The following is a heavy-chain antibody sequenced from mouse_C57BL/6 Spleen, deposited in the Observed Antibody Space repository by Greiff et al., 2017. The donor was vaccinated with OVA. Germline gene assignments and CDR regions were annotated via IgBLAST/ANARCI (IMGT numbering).Heavy chain of an antibody. Sequence: EVMLVESEGGLVQPGSSMKLSCTASGFTFSDYYMAWVRQVPEKGLEWVANINYDGSSTYYLDSLKSRFIISRDNAKNILYLQMSSLKSEDTATYYCARDNYYGYFDVWGTGTTVTVSS. CDR3: ARDNYYGYFDV. V-gene: IGHV5-16*01. CDR2: INYDGSST. CDR1: GFTFSDYY. J-gene: IGHJ1*03.